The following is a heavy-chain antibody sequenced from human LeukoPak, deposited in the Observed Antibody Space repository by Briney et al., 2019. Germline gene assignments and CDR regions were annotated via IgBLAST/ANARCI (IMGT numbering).Heavy chain of an antibody. CDR2: IIPIFGTA. J-gene: IGHJ6*03. D-gene: IGHD6-13*01. CDR1: GGTFSSYA. V-gene: IGHV1-69*13. Sequence: SVKVSCKASGGTFSSYAISWVRQAPGQGLEWMGGIIPIFGTANYAQKFQGRVTITADESTSTAYMELSSLRSEDTAVYYCARESTLGIAARGYYYYYMDVWGKGTTVTVSS. CDR3: ARESTLGIAARGYYYYYMDV.